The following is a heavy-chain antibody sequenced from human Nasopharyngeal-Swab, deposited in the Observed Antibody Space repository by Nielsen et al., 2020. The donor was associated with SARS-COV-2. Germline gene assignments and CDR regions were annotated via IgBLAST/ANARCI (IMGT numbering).Heavy chain of an antibody. V-gene: IGHV3-21*01. CDR2: ISSSGSHK. Sequence: WIRQPPGQGLEWVSFISSSGSHKYYADSVKGRFTISRDNAKSSLYLQLSSLRAEDTAVYYCARVEEYYYGSGSLSDNWGQGTLVTVSS. CDR3: ARVEEYYYGSGSLSDN. D-gene: IGHD3-10*01. J-gene: IGHJ4*02.